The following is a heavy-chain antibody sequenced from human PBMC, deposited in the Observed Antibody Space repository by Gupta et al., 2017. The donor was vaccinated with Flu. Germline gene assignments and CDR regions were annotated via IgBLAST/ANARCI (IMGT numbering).Heavy chain of an antibody. V-gene: IGHV3-15*01. D-gene: IGHD2-2*01. CDR2: KTDGGTT. CDR3: TTGNAVTMPRFDY. Sequence: KTDGGTTDYAAPVKGRFTISRDDSKNTLYLQMNSLKTEDTAVYYCTTGNAVTMPRFDYWGQGTLVTVSS. J-gene: IGHJ4*02.